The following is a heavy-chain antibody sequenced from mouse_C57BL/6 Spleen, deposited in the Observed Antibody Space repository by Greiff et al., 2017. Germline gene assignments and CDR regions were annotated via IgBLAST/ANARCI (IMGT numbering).Heavy chain of an antibody. Sequence: VQLQESGPGLVQPSQSLSITCTVSGFSLTSYGVHWVRQSPGKGLEWLGVIWSGGSTDYNAAFISRLSISKDNSKSQVFCKMNRLQADDTARYYCARMRDYDWFAYWGQGTLVTVSA. D-gene: IGHD2-4*01. V-gene: IGHV2-2*01. CDR2: IWSGGST. J-gene: IGHJ3*01. CDR3: ARMRDYDWFAY. CDR1: GFSLTSYG.